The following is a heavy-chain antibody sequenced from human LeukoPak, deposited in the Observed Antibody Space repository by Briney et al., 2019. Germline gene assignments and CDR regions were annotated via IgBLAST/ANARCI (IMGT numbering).Heavy chain of an antibody. CDR1: GFTFSNYA. Sequence: GGSLRLSCAASGFTFSNYAIHWVRQVPGRGLEWVALISSDGSVIYDADSVKGRFTISRDNSKNTLYLQMNSLRAEDTAVYYCAKDCGGDCYYGFYYYYYYGMDVWGQGTTVTVSS. CDR3: AKDCGGDCYYGFYYYYYYGMDV. CDR2: ISSDGSVI. V-gene: IGHV3-30*01. D-gene: IGHD2-21*02. J-gene: IGHJ6*02.